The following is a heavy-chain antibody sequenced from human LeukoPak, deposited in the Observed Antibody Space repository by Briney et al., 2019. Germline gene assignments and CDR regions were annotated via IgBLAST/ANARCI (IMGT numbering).Heavy chain of an antibody. V-gene: IGHV3-23*01. CDR3: AKDRGSDYYDSSGYYSHNWFDP. Sequence: GGSLRLSCAASGFTFSSYAMSWVRQAPGKWLEWVSAISGSGGSTYYADSVKGRFTISRDNSKNTLYLQMNSLRAEDTAVYYCAKDRGSDYYDSSGYYSHNWFDPWGQGTLVTVSS. D-gene: IGHD3-22*01. CDR2: ISGSGGST. CDR1: GFTFSSYA. J-gene: IGHJ5*02.